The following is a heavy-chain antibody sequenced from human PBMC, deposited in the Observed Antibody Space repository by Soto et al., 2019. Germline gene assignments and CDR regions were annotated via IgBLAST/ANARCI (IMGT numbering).Heavy chain of an antibody. CDR3: ARGRPDSSGWCND. D-gene: IGHD6-19*01. CDR1: GGSISSYY. Sequence: SETLSLTCTVSGGSISSYYCSWIRQPPGKGLEWIGYIYYTGSTIYNPSLRSRVTISVDTSKNKVSLKLNSVTAADTAVYYCARGRPDSSGWCNDWGQGTLVTVSS. J-gene: IGHJ4*02. V-gene: IGHV4-59*01. CDR2: IYYTGST.